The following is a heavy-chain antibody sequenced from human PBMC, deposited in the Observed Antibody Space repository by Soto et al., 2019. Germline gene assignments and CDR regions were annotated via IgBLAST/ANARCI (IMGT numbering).Heavy chain of an antibody. CDR1: GDRVSSNSAA. CDR2: TYYRSKWYN. J-gene: IGHJ4*02. Sequence: KQSPTLSLPCAISGDRVSSNSAAWNWIRQSPSRGLEWLGRTYYRSKWYNDYAVSVKSRITINPDTSKNQFSLQLNSVTPEDTAVYYCARGSVDYYDSSGLDYWGQGTLVTVSS. D-gene: IGHD3-22*01. CDR3: ARGSVDYYDSSGLDY. V-gene: IGHV6-1*01.